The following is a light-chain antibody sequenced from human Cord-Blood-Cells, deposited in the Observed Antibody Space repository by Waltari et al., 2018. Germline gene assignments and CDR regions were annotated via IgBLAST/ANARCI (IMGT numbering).Light chain of an antibody. CDR2: EGS. V-gene: IGLV2-23*01. CDR1: SSDVGSYNL. J-gene: IGLJ3*02. Sequence: QSALTQPASVSGSPGQSITISCTGTSSDVGSYNLLSWYQQHPGKAPELRFYEGSKRPSGFSNRFSGSKSGNTASLTISGLQAEDEADYYCCSYAGSSTWVFGGGTKLTVL. CDR3: CSYAGSSTWV.